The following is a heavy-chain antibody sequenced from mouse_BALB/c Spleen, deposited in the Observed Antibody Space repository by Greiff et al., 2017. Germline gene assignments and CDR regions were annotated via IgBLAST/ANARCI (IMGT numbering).Heavy chain of an antibody. CDR1: GFSLTSYG. CDR3: ARGGGYYGSSSWFAY. V-gene: IGHV2-2*02. CDR2: IWSGGST. J-gene: IGHJ3*01. Sequence: QVQLKESGPGLVQPSQSLSITCTVSGFSLTSYGVHWVRQSPGKGLEWLGVIWSGGSTDYNAAFISRLSISKDNSKSQVFFKMNSLQANDTAIYYCARGGGYYGSSSWFAYWGQGTLVTVSA. D-gene: IGHD1-1*01.